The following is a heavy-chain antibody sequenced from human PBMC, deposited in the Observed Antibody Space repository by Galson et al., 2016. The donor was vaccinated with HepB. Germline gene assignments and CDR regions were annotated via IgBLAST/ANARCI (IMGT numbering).Heavy chain of an antibody. CDR1: GGSFSGYY. J-gene: IGHJ4*02. V-gene: IGHV4-34*01. Sequence: LSLTCAVYGGSFSGYYWSWIRQPPGEGLEWIGEIDHSGSTNYNPSLKSRVTLSVDTSRNRFSLKLSSVTAADTAVYYCARVPYEDLVRRNSYYFDYWGQGTLVTVSS. CDR2: IDHSGST. D-gene: IGHD3-3*01. CDR3: ARVPYEDLVRRNSYYFDY.